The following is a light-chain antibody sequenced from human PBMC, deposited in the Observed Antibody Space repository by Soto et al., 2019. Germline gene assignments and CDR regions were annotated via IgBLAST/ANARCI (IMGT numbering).Light chain of an antibody. CDR3: SSFARNNAVVV. Sequence: QSALAQPASVSGSPGQSVTISCTGTFSDIGGYDSVSWYQQHSGKAPKLIIYEVTDGPSGVSNRLSGSKSGNSASLTISRLQADDEADYHCSSFARNNAVVVFGTGTKLTV. CDR2: EVT. V-gene: IGLV2-14*01. J-gene: IGLJ1*01. CDR1: FSDIGGYDS.